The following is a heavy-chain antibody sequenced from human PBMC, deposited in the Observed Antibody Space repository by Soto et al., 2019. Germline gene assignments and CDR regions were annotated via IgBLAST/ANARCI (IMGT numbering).Heavy chain of an antibody. Sequence: QVQLVQSGAEVKKPGSSVKVSCKASGGTFSSYAISWMRQAPRQGLEWMGGIIPIFGTANYAQKFQGRVTITADESTSTAYMELSSLRSEDTAVYYCARGLYDYGDYGLGDYWGQGTLVTVSS. D-gene: IGHD4-17*01. V-gene: IGHV1-69*12. CDR1: GGTFSSYA. J-gene: IGHJ4*02. CDR3: ARGLYDYGDYGLGDY. CDR2: IIPIFGTA.